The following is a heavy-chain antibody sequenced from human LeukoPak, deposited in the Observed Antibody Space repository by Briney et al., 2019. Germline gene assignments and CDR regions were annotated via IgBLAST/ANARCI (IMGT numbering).Heavy chain of an antibody. CDR1: GYTFTGYC. V-gene: IGHV1-2*06. D-gene: IGHD2-2*01. Sequence: ASVKVSCKASGYTFTGYCMHWVRQAPGQGLEWMGRINPNSGGTNYAQKFQGRVTMTRDTSISTAYMELSRLRSDDTAVYYCARVGGYCSSTSCSPRILDYWGQGTLVTVSS. CDR3: ARVGGYCSSTSCSPRILDY. CDR2: INPNSGGT. J-gene: IGHJ4*02.